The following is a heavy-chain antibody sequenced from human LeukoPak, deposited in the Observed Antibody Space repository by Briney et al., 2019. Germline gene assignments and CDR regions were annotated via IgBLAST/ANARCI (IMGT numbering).Heavy chain of an antibody. Sequence: ASVKVSCKASGYTFTSYGISWARQAPGQGLEWMGWISAYNGNTNYAQKLQGRVTMTTDTSTSTAYMELRSLRSDDTAVYYCARCDSSGYLDYFDYWGQGTLVTVSS. V-gene: IGHV1-18*01. J-gene: IGHJ4*02. CDR3: ARCDSSGYLDYFDY. D-gene: IGHD3-22*01. CDR2: ISAYNGNT. CDR1: GYTFTSYG.